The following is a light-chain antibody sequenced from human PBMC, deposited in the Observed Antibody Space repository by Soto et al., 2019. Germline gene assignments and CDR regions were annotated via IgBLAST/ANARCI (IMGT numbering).Light chain of an antibody. CDR1: QSISNN. CDR2: RTS. CDR3: QQCNNWPRAT. V-gene: IGKV3-15*01. J-gene: IGKJ4*01. Sequence: ETVMTQSPATLSVSPGERATLSCRASQSISNNLAWYQQKPGQAPRLIMFRTSTRAAGVPARFSGSGSGTEFNLTISSLQSEDFAVYYCQQCNNWPRATFGGGTKVDIK.